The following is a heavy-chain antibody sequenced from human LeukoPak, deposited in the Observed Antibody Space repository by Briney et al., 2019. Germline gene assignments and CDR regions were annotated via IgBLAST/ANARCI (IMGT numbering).Heavy chain of an antibody. J-gene: IGHJ4*02. CDR3: ARVYGYSYGYNVFDY. CDR2: INHSGST. Sequence: SETLSLTCAVYGGSFSGYYWSWIRQPPGKGLEWIGEINHSGSTNYNPSLKSRVTISVDTSKNQFSLKLSSVTAADTAVYYCARVYGYSYGYNVFDYWGQGTLVTVSS. D-gene: IGHD5-18*01. V-gene: IGHV4-34*01. CDR1: GGSFSGYY.